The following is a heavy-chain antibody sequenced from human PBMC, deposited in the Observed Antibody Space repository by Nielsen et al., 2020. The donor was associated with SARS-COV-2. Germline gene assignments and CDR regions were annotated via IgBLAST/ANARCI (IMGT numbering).Heavy chain of an antibody. D-gene: IGHD7-27*01. CDR3: ARETGANWGAGPSTTDY. CDR2: IYYSGST. CDR1: GGSISSGDYY. V-gene: IGHV4-30-4*01. Sequence: LRLSCTVSGGSISSGDYYWSWIRQPPGKGLEWIGYIYYSGSTYYNPSLKSRVTISVDTSKNQFSLKLSSVTAADTAVYYCARETGANWGAGPSTTDYWGQGTLVTVSS. J-gene: IGHJ4*02.